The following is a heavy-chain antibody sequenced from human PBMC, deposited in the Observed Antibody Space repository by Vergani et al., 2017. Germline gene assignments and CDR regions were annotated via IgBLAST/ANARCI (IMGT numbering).Heavy chain of an antibody. Sequence: LEESGGGSVKPGGSLRLSCAASGFKFSDHYMSWIRQAPGKGLEWVSHISPGASTVSYTDSVTGRFTVSRDNDNNSLTLDMTTLRVEDTAVNYCANNPGISTTRHYYAMDVWGQGTTVTVSS. J-gene: IGHJ6*02. CDR2: ISPGASTV. CDR3: ANNPGISTTRHYYAMDV. D-gene: IGHD6-13*01. CDR1: GFKFSDHY. V-gene: IGHV3-11*04.